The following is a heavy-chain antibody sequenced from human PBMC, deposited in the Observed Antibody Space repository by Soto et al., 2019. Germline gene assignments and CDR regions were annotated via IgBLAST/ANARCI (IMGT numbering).Heavy chain of an antibody. V-gene: IGHV4-30-4*01. Sequence: QVQLQESGPGLVKPSQTLSLTCSVSGDSVSSGDSYWSWIRQPPGKALEWIGYTSFSGYTSYSPSFESRVTISVDMSKSQFSLRLTSVTAADTAVYYCVRGGNPYHYATSGPGTFDKWGQGTLVSVSS. CDR3: VRGGNPYHYATSGPGTFDK. CDR1: GDSVSSGDSY. J-gene: IGHJ4*02. D-gene: IGHD1-26*01. CDR2: TSFSGYT.